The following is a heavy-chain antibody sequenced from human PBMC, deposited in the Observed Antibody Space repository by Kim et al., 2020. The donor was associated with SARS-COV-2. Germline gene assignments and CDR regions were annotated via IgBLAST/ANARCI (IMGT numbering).Heavy chain of an antibody. CDR3: ARDSNSLDSTSSDYYYYYAMDV. D-gene: IGHD6-6*01. J-gene: IGHJ6*02. CDR1: GFIVSSNN. V-gene: IGHV3-53*01. Sequence: GGSLRLSCEASGFIVSSNNINWVRQAPGKGLEWVSVFYSGGSTYYADSVKGRFTVSRDNSKNTLYLQLDSLRVEDTAVYYCARDSNSLDSTSSDYYYYYAMDVWAKGPRSPSP. CDR2: FYSGGST.